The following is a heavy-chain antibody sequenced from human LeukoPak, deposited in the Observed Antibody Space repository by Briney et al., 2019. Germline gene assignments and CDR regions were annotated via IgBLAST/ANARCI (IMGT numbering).Heavy chain of an antibody. J-gene: IGHJ4*02. Sequence: PGGSLRLSCAASGFTFSTYEVNWVRQAPGKGLEWVAYITTSGTTIYYADSVKGRFTISRDNAKNSLYLQMNSLRAEDTAVYYCARGAHSSSSLQSSTIATDFDYWGQGTLVTVSS. CDR1: GFTFSTYE. CDR2: ITTSGTTI. V-gene: IGHV3-48*03. D-gene: IGHD6-6*01. CDR3: ARGAHSSSSLQSSTIATDFDY.